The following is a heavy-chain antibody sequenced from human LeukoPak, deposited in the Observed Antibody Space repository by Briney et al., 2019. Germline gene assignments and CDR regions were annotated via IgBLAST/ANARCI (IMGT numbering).Heavy chain of an antibody. D-gene: IGHD5-12*01. Sequence: GASVKVSCKASGYTFSTYGINWERQAPGQGLEWMGWINPDNGGTNYAQKFQGRVTMTRDMSISTAYMELSRLRSDDTAVYYCARDPSNSGYDYLYYFDYWGQGTLVTVSS. J-gene: IGHJ4*02. V-gene: IGHV1-2*02. CDR2: INPDNGGT. CDR3: ARDPSNSGYDYLYYFDY. CDR1: GYTFSTYG.